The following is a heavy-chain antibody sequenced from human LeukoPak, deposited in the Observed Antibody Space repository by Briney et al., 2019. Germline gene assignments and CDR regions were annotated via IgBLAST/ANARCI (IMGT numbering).Heavy chain of an antibody. Sequence: GGSLRLSCAASGFTFSSYAMSWVRQAPGKGLEWVSAISGSGGSTHYADSVKGRFTISRDNSKNTLYLQMNSLRAEDTAVYYCAKVTAFAYYYDSSGPADYFDYWGQGTLVTVSS. CDR2: ISGSGGST. CDR1: GFTFSSYA. V-gene: IGHV3-23*01. CDR3: AKVTAFAYYYDSSGPADYFDY. J-gene: IGHJ4*02. D-gene: IGHD3-22*01.